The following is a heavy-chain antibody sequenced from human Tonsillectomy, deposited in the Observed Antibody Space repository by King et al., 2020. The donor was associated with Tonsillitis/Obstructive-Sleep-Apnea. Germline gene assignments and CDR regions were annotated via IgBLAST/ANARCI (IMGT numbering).Heavy chain of an antibody. CDR2: INTYNGNT. D-gene: IGHD3-10*01. CDR1: GYTFTSSG. Sequence: QLVQSGAEVKKPGASVKVSCKASGYTFTSSGFSWVRQAPGQGPEWMGWINTYNGNTKYAQKFQGRVTMTTDTSTRTAYMELRGLRSDEPAVYYCAREFTMVRGIIKRAPAFHPWAQGTRVTVPS. J-gene: IGHJ5*02. V-gene: IGHV1-18*01. CDR3: AREFTMVRGIIKRAPAFHP.